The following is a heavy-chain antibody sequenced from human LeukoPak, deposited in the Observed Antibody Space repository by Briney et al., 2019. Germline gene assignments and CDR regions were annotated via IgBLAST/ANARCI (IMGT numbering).Heavy chain of an antibody. CDR2: IYSSGST. J-gene: IGHJ5*02. Sequence: SSETLSLTCTVSGDSISSGSYYWSWIRQPAGKGLEWIGRIYSSGSTNYNPSLKSRVTISVDTSKNQFSLKLNSLTAANTVVYYCAKWIVVTPSNWFDPWGQGNLVTVSS. V-gene: IGHV4-61*02. CDR1: GDSISSGSYY. CDR3: AKWIVVTPSNWFDP. D-gene: IGHD3-22*01.